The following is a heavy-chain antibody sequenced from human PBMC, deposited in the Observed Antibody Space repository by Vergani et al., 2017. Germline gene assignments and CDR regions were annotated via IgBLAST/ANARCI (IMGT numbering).Heavy chain of an antibody. V-gene: IGHV3-30*18. Sequence: VQLVESGGGVVQPGRSLRLSCAASGFTFSSYGMHWVRQAPGKGLEWVAVISYDGSNKYYADSVKGRFTISRDNSKNTLYLQMNSLGAEDTAVYYCAKDLGKHGVLDYWGQGTLVTVSS. CDR2: ISYDGSNK. CDR1: GFTFSSYG. J-gene: IGHJ4*02. CDR3: AKDLGKHGVLDY. D-gene: IGHD2-21*01.